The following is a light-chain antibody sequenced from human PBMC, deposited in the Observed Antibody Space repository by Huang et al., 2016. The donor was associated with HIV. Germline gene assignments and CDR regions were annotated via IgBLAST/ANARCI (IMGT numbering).Light chain of an antibody. V-gene: IGKV1-5*03. CDR3: QQYNSGYT. Sequence: DIQMTQSPSTLSASVGDRVTITWRAIQTISKWLARYQQKQVKAPNLLIYKASSLESCVPSRFSGSGSETVFTLTISSLQPDDFATYYCQQYNSGYTFGQGTKLQIK. J-gene: IGKJ2*01. CDR2: KAS. CDR1: QTISKW.